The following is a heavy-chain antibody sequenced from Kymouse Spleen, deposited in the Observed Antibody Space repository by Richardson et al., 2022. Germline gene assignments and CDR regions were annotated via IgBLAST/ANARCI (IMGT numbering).Heavy chain of an antibody. J-gene: IGHJ6*02. Sequence: QVQLVQSGAEVKKPGSSVKVSCKASGGTFSSYAISWVRQAPGQGLEWMGGIIPIFGTANYAQKFQGRVTITTDESTSTAYMELSSLRSEDTAVYYCAREDYYGSGSYRNLYYYYYGMDVWGQGTTVTVSS. D-gene: IGHD3-10*01. V-gene: IGHV1-69*05. CDR2: IIPIFGTA. CDR1: GGTFSSYA. CDR3: AREDYYGSGSYRNLYYYYYGMDV.